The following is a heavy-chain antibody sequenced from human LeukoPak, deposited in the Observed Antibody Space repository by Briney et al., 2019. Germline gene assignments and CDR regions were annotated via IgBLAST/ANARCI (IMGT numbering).Heavy chain of an antibody. CDR3: ARDRQSSGYSYGYNDY. CDR1: GYTFTGYY. J-gene: IGHJ4*02. V-gene: IGHV1-2*02. Sequence: ASVKVSCKASGYTFTGYYMHWVRQAPGQGLEWMGWINPNSGGTNYAQKFQGRVTMTRDTSISTAYMELSRLRSDDTAVYYCARDRQSSGYSYGYNDYWGQGTLVTVSS. D-gene: IGHD5-18*01. CDR2: INPNSGGT.